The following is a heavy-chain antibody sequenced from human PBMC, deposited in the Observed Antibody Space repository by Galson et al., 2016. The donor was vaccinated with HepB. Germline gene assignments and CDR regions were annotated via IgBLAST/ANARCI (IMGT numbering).Heavy chain of an antibody. CDR1: GFTFFDYA. CDR2: ISGSGVST. D-gene: IGHD6-13*01. CDR3: AKGSSLSAAVSIWFDP. J-gene: IGHJ5*02. V-gene: IGHV3-23*01. Sequence: SLRLSCAASGFTFFDYAMTWVRQAPGKGLEWVSGISGSGVSTFYADSVKGRFTISRDNSKNTVYLQMNSLRADDTAVYFCAKGSSLSAAVSIWFDPWGQGTLVTVSS.